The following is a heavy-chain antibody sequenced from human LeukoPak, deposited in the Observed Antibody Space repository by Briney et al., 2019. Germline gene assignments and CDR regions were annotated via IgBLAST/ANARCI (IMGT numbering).Heavy chain of an antibody. CDR2: IIPIFAIA. Sequence: GSSVKVSCKASGGTFSRYGISWVRQAPGQGHEWMGRIIPIFAIANYAQKFQGRVTITADKSTSTAYMELSSLRSEDTAVYYCARDLKSWGQGTLVTVSS. V-gene: IGHV1-69*04. CDR3: ARDLKS. CDR1: GGTFSRYG. J-gene: IGHJ4*02.